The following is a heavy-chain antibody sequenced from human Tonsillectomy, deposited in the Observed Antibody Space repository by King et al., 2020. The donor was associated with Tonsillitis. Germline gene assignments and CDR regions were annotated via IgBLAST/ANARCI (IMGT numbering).Heavy chain of an antibody. CDR3: ARRRYYYDSDFDY. CDR2: ISASGSSI. J-gene: IGHJ4*02. V-gene: IGHV3-11*01. D-gene: IGHD3-22*01. CDR1: GFVFGDYY. Sequence: VQLVESGGGLVKPGGSLRLSCAATGFVFGDYYMSWIRQAPGEGLEWVSYISASGSSIYYADSVKGRFTISRDNAKKSLYLQMNSLRAEDTAVYYCARRRYYYDSDFDYWGQGTLVTVSS.